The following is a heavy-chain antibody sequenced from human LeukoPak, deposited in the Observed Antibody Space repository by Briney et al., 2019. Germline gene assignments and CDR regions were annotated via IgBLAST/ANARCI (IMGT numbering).Heavy chain of an antibody. Sequence: ASVKVSCKASGYTFTGYYMHWVRQAPGQGLEWMGWINPNSGGTKYAQKFQGRVTMTSDASISTAYMELSSLRSDDTAVYYCASRPDQHLLYYFDYWGQGALVSVSS. V-gene: IGHV1-2*02. CDR3: ASRPDQHLLYYFDY. J-gene: IGHJ4*02. CDR2: INPNSGGT. CDR1: GYTFTGYY. D-gene: IGHD2-15*01.